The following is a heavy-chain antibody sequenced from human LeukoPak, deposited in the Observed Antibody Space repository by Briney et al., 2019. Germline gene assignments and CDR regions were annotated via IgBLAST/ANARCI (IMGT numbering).Heavy chain of an antibody. CDR3: ARDKSDSSSWYYY. CDR2: INPNSGGT. J-gene: IGHJ4*02. CDR1: GYTFTGYY. Sequence: ASVKVSCKASGYTFTGYYMHWVRQAPGQGLEWMGRINPNSGGTNYAQKFQGRVTVTRDTSISTAYMELSRLRSDDTAVYYCARDKSDSSSWYYYWGQGTLVTVSS. V-gene: IGHV1-2*06. D-gene: IGHD6-13*01.